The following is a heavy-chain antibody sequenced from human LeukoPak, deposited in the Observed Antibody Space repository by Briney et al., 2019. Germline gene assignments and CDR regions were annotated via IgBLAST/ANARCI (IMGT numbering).Heavy chain of an antibody. V-gene: IGHV4-61*08. Sequence: PSETLSLTCAVSGGSISSGGYSWSWIRQPPGKGLEWIGYIYYSGSTNYNPSLKSRVTISVDTSKNQFSLKLSSVTAADTAVYYCARVSITDRSGSVGVRTWYFDLWGRGTLVTVSS. CDR3: ARVSITDRSGSVGVRTWYFDL. J-gene: IGHJ2*01. D-gene: IGHD3-10*01. CDR1: GGSISSGGYS. CDR2: IYYSGST.